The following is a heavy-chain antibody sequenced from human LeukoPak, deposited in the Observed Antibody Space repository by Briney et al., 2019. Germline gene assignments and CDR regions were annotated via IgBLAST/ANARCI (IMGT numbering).Heavy chain of an antibody. CDR1: GYTFTVYS. CDR2: ITTSTGKP. V-gene: IGHV7-4-1*02. D-gene: IGHD3-16*01. J-gene: IGHJ4*02. Sequence: GASVKVSCKAPGYTFTVYSINWLRQAPGQGLEWMGWITTSTGKPTYAQGFTGRFVFSLDTSVSTTYLHINSLKAEDTAVYYCARDASMINFDYWGQGSLVIVSS. CDR3: ARDASMINFDY.